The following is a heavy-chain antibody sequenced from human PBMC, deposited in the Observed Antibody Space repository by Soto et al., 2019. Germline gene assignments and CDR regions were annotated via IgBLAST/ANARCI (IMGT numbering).Heavy chain of an antibody. V-gene: IGHV1-18*01. D-gene: IGHD4-4*01. CDR3: ARALTTVTTSIIAFDI. Sequence: ASVKVSCKASGYTFTSYGISWVRQAPGQGLEWMGWISAYNGNTNYAQKLQGRVTMTTDTSTSTAYMELRSLRSDDTAVYYCARALTTVTTSIIAFDIWGQGTMVTV. CDR1: GYTFTSYG. CDR2: ISAYNGNT. J-gene: IGHJ3*02.